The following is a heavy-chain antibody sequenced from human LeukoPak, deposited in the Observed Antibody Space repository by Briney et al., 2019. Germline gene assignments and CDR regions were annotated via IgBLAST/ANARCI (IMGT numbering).Heavy chain of an antibody. V-gene: IGHV1-69*05. J-gene: IGHJ4*02. CDR1: GGTFSSYA. CDR2: IIPIFGTA. Sequence: SVKVSCKASGGTFSSYAISWVRQAPGQGLEWMGGIIPIFGTANYAQKFQGRVTITTDESTSTAYMELRSLRSDDTAVYYCARDRTIAAAGTPDYWGQGTLVTVSS. D-gene: IGHD6-13*01. CDR3: ARDRTIAAAGTPDY.